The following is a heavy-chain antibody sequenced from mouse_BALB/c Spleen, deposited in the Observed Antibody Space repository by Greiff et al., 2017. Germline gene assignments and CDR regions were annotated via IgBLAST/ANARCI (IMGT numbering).Heavy chain of an antibody. CDR2: ISDGGSYT. CDR1: GFTFSDYY. D-gene: IGHD1-1*01. V-gene: IGHV5-4*02. CDR3: ARGPYYGYGYFDV. Sequence: EVMLVESGGGLVKPGGSLKLSCAASGFTFSDYYMYWVRQTPEKRLEWVATISDGGSYTYYPDSVKGRFTISRDNAKNNLYLQMSSLKSEDTAMYYCARGPYYGYGYFDVWGAGTTVTVSS. J-gene: IGHJ1*01.